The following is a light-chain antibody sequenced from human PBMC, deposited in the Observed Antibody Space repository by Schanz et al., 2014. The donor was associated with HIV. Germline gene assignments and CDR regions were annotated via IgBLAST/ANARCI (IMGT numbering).Light chain of an antibody. CDR2: GAS. V-gene: IGKV3-20*01. CDR1: QTVISSY. J-gene: IGKJ5*01. CDR3: QHYSTSPIT. Sequence: EIVLTQSPGTLSLPPGQRATLSCRASQTVISSYLAWYQQKPGQAPRLLIHGASSRATGVPDRFSGSGSGADFTLTISRLEPEDFAVFYCQHYSTSPITFGQGTRLEIK.